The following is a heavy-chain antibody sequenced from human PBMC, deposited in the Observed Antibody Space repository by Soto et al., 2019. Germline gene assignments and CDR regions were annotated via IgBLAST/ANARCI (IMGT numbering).Heavy chain of an antibody. CDR3: ARDPYDYIWGSYRSSPPRFDY. CDR1: GYTFTSYG. D-gene: IGHD3-16*02. V-gene: IGHV1-18*01. J-gene: IGHJ4*02. CDR2: ISAYNGNT. Sequence: ASVKVSCKASGYTFTSYGISWVRQAPGQGLEWMGWISAYNGNTNYAQKLQGRVTMTTDTSTSTAYMELRSLRSDDTAVYYCARDPYDYIWGSYRSSPPRFDYWGQGTLVTVSS.